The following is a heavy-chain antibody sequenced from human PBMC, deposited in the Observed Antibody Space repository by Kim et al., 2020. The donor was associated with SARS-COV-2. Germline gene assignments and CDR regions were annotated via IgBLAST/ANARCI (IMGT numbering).Heavy chain of an antibody. V-gene: IGHV3-23*03. CDR3: AKHYGNDFDY. D-gene: IGHD1-1*01. J-gene: IGHJ4*02. Sequence: VQCPVTRDNAKNPLYLQMNSLRAEDTAVYYCAKHYGNDFDYWGQGTLVTVSS.